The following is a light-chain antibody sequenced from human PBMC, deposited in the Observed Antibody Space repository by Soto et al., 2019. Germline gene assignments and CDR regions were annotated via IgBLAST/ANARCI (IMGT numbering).Light chain of an antibody. CDR1: SSDVGGYNY. CDR2: EVS. V-gene: IGLV2-14*01. J-gene: IGLJ1*01. CDR3: SSYTTRSTLV. Sequence: QSALTQPASVSVSPGQSITISCTGTSSDVGGYNYVSWYQHHPGKAPKLMIYEVSNRPSGVSNRFSGSKSGNTASLTISGLQAEDEADYYCSSYTTRSTLVFGTGTKLTVL.